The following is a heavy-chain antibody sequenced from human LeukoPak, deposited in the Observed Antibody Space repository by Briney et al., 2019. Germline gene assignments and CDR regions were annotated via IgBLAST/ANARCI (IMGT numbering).Heavy chain of an antibody. Sequence: PGGSLRLSCAASGFTFSSYSMNWVRQAPGKGLEWVSSISSSSSYMYYADSVKGRFTIPRDNAKNSLYLQMNSLRAEDTAVYYCARDKAGTTPYYYYSMDVWGKGTTVTVSS. D-gene: IGHD1-14*01. V-gene: IGHV3-21*01. CDR3: ARDKAGTTPYYYYSMDV. J-gene: IGHJ6*03. CDR1: GFTFSSYS. CDR2: ISSSSSYM.